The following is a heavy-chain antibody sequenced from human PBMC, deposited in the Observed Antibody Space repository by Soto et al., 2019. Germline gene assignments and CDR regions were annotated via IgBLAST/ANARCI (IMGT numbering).Heavy chain of an antibody. V-gene: IGHV2-5*02. CDR1: GFSASSNGVG. Sequence: QITLKESGPTVVKPTQTLTLTCTSSGFSASSNGVGLSWFRQSPGKALEWLALIYWDDETRYSPSLKRRVTINKDTSKNQVVLRITNMDPVDTATYFCAHHLIGWGDASDVWGQGTTVTVSS. CDR3: AHHLIGWGDASDV. CDR2: IYWDDET. J-gene: IGHJ3*01. D-gene: IGHD6-19*01.